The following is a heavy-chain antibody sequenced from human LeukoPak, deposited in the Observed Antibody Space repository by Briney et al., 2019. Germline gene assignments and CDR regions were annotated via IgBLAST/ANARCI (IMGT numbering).Heavy chain of an antibody. J-gene: IGHJ4*02. V-gene: IGHV1-69-2*01. Sequence: ATVKISCKVSGYTFTDYYMHWVQQAPGKGLEWMGLVDPEDGETIYAEKFQGRVTITADTSTDTAYMELSSLRSEDTAVYYCARGISYGDPETYYWGQGTLVTVSS. CDR2: VDPEDGET. CDR1: GYTFTDYY. D-gene: IGHD4-17*01. CDR3: ARGISYGDPETYY.